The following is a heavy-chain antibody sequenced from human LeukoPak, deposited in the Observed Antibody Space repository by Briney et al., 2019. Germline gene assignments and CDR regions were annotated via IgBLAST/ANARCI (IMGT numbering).Heavy chain of an antibody. CDR3: TCGRGGSPNLDY. J-gene: IGHJ4*02. Sequence: PSETLSLTCTVSGGSVSSSDHYWPWIRQHPGEGPEWIGYIHYNGATYYNRSLKRRLSMSLDTSKNQFSLTLSSVTAADTAVYYCTCGRGGSPNLDYWGQGIRVTVSS. CDR2: IHYNGAT. D-gene: IGHD6-25*01. CDR1: GGSVSSSDHY. V-gene: IGHV4-31*03.